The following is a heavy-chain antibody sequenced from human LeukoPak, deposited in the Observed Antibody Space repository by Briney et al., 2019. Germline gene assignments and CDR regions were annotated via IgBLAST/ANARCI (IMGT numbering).Heavy chain of an antibody. Sequence: SETLSLTCTVSGGSISSGDYYWSWIRQPPGKGLEWIGYIYYSGSTYYNPSLKSRVTISVDTSKNQFSLKLSSVTAADTAVYYCARETEVATIEGGQYYYYGMDVWGQGTTVTVSS. CDR2: IYYSGST. V-gene: IGHV4-30-4*01. CDR3: ARETEVATIEGGQYYYYGMDV. D-gene: IGHD5-12*01. CDR1: GGSISSGDYY. J-gene: IGHJ6*02.